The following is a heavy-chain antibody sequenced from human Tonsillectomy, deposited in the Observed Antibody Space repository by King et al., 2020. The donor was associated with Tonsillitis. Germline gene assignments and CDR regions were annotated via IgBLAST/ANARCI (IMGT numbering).Heavy chain of an antibody. CDR2: IFYSGSA. CDR3: ARAANDFDWLLNPWFDP. CDR1: GGSISSDTYS. D-gene: IGHD3-9*01. Sequence: QLQESGSRLVMPSQTLSLTCTVSGGSISSDTYSWSWIRQPPGKGLEWIGYIFYSGSAYYNPSFKSRVTLSVDRSKNQFSLKLKSVTAADTAMYYSARAANDFDWLLNPWFDPWGQGTLVTVSS. V-gene: IGHV4-30-2*01. J-gene: IGHJ5*01.